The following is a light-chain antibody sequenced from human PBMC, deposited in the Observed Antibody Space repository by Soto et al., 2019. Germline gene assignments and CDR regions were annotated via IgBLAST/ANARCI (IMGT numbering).Light chain of an antibody. J-gene: IGLJ2*01. V-gene: IGLV2-23*01. CDR2: EES. CDR3: CSYACSSTLV. Sequence: QSALTQPASVSGSPGQSITISCTGTSSDVESYNLVSWYQHHQGKAPKLIIYEESRRPSWISNRFSGSKSDNAASLTNSGLQAEDEADYYLCSYACSSTLVFGGGTKVTV. CDR1: SSDVESYNL.